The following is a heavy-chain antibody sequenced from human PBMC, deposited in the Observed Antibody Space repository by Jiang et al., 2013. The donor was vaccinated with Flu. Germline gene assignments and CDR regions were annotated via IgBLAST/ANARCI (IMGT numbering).Heavy chain of an antibody. Sequence: GPGLVKPSQTLSLTCTVSGGSISSGDYYWSWIRQPPGKGLEWIGYIYYSGSTYYNPSLKSRVTISVDTSKNQFSLKLSSVTAADTAVYYCARVGGGDSSFFDYWGQGTLVTVSS. D-gene: IGHD2-21*02. V-gene: IGHV4-30-4*01. J-gene: IGHJ4*02. CDR3: ARVGGGDSSFFDY. CDR1: GGSISSGDYY. CDR2: IYYSGST.